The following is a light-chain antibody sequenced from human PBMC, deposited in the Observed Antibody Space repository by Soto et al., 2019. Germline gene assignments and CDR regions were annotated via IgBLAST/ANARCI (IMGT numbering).Light chain of an antibody. J-gene: IGKJ5*01. CDR2: GAS. V-gene: IGKV3-15*01. Sequence: EIVLTQSPDTLSLSPGERATLSCRASQSVSTNLAWYKQKPGQAPRLLMYGASTRATGIPPRFSGSGSGTDFTLTINSLQSEDFAVYYCQQRSNWPITFGQGTRLEIK. CDR3: QQRSNWPIT. CDR1: QSVSTN.